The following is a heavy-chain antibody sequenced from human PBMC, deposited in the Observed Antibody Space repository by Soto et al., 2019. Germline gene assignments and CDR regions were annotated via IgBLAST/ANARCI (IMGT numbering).Heavy chain of an antibody. CDR2: IYSSGST. CDR1: GGSISSYY. D-gene: IGHD1-20*01. J-gene: IGHJ5*02. V-gene: IGHV4-59*08. Sequence: PSETLSLTCSVSGGSISSYYWSWIRQSPGKGLEWIGYIYSSGSTNYNPSLKSRVTISVDTSKNQFSLKLSSVTAADTAVYYCARLLGNWNDVTNWFDPWGQGTLVTVSS. CDR3: ARLLGNWNDVTNWFDP.